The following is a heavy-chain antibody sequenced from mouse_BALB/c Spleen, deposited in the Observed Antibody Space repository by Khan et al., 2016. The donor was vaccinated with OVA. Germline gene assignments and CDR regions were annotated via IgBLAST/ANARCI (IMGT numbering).Heavy chain of an antibody. J-gene: IGHJ3*01. V-gene: IGHV1S137*01. Sequence: QVQLQQSGPELVRPGVSVKISCKGSGYTFTDYAMHWVKQSHAKSLEWIGVISTHYGNVDSNQKFKGKATMTVDKSSNTAYMELARFTSEDPAISYCARGGGNDRFAYWGQGTLVTVSA. D-gene: IGHD2-2*01. CDR1: GYTFTDYA. CDR2: ISTHYGNV. CDR3: ARGGGNDRFAY.